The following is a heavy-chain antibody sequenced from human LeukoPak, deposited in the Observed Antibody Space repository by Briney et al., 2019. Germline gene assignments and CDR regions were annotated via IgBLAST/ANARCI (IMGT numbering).Heavy chain of an antibody. V-gene: IGHV3-21*01. Sequence: GGSLRLSCAASGFTFSSYSMNWVRQAPGKGLEWVSSISSSSSYIYYADSVKGRFTISRDNAKNSLYLQMNSLRAEDTAVYYCARDESRGNVIDYWGQGTLVTVSS. CDR2: ISSSSSYI. D-gene: IGHD1-1*01. J-gene: IGHJ4*02. CDR1: GFTFSSYS. CDR3: ARDESRGNVIDY.